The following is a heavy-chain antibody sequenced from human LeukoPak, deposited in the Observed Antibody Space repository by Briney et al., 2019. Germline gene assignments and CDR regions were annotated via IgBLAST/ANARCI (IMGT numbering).Heavy chain of an antibody. Sequence: PGGSLRLSCAASGFSFGGYGIHWVRQAPGEGLEWVAGVSNGGNDEYYAASVKGRFTISRDNSKNTLHLQMNSQRPVDTAVYFCAKDLRRNGRGGFDSWGHGTLVTVSS. D-gene: IGHD3-10*01. J-gene: IGHJ4*01. V-gene: IGHV3-30*18. CDR1: GFSFGGYG. CDR2: VSNGGNDE. CDR3: AKDLRRNGRGGFDS.